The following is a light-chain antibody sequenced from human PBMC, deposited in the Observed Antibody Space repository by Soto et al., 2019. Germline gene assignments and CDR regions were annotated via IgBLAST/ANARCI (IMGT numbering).Light chain of an antibody. CDR1: QTISIN. J-gene: IGKJ4*01. CDR3: QQYSNWPLT. V-gene: IGKV3-15*01. Sequence: DIVMTQSPATLSVSPGEGATLSCWASQTISINLAWYQQKPGQTPRLLIYGASTRATGVPTRFSASGSGTDFTLTINSLQSEDSAVYFCQQYSNWPLTFGEGTRWIS. CDR2: GAS.